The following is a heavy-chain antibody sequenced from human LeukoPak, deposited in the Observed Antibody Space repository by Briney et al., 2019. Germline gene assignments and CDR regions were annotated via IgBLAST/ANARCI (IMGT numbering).Heavy chain of an antibody. CDR3: ASSPDCSSTSCYLEVEYFQH. V-gene: IGHV3-23*01. CDR1: GFTFSSYA. J-gene: IGHJ1*01. Sequence: GGSLRLSCAASGFTFSSYAMSWVRQAPGKGLEWVSAISGSGGSTYYADSVKGRFTISRDNSKNTLYLQMNSLRAEDTAVYYCASSPDCSSTSCYLEVEYFQHWGQGTLVTVSS. D-gene: IGHD2-2*01. CDR2: ISGSGGST.